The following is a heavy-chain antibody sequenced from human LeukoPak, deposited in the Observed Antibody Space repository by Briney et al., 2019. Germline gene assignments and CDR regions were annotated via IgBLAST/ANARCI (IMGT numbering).Heavy chain of an antibody. V-gene: IGHV4-61*02. J-gene: IGHJ1*01. Sequence: PSETLSLTCTVSGGSVSGGDFYWSWIRQPAGKGLEWIGRVHASGSTSYNPSLKSRVTMPVDTSKNQVSLKLSSVTAADTAVYYCASREPSRLEGTLYFQSWGQGTLVTVSA. CDR3: ASREPSRLEGTLYFQS. CDR1: GGSVSGGDFY. CDR2: VHASGST. D-gene: IGHD1-26*01.